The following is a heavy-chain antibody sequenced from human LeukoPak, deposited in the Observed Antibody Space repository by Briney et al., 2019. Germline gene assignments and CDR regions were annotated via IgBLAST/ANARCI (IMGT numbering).Heavy chain of an antibody. D-gene: IGHD7-27*01. CDR3: AREGTNWDFDY. CDR2: ISSSGSAI. V-gene: IGHV3-11*04. Sequence: GGSLRLSCAASGFTFSDYYMSWIRQAPGKGLEWVSYISSSGSAIYYTDSVKGRFTMSRDNSKKSLYLQMNSLRAEDTAVYYCAREGTNWDFDYWGQGTPVTVSS. CDR1: GFTFSDYY. J-gene: IGHJ4*02.